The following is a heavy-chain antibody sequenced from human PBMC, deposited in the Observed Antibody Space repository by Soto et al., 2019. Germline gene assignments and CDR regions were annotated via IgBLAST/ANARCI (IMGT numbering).Heavy chain of an antibody. D-gene: IGHD3-16*02. CDR3: ARGNIANFFEP. CDR1: VYSFSSYW. CDR2: IYPSDSKV. V-gene: IGHV5-51*01. Sequence: PGESLKISCKTSVYSFSSYWIVWVRQKPGKGLEWMGVIYPSDSKVKYNPSVQGQVTMSADKSISTTYLQWSSLKASDTAKYFCARGNIANFFEPWGQGTPVTVSS. J-gene: IGHJ5*02.